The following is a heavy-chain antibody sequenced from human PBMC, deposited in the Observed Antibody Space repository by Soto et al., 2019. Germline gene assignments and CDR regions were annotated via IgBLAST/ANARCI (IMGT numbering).Heavy chain of an antibody. Sequence: QVQLVQSGAEVKKPGASVKVSCKASGYTFTSYGISWVRQASGQGLEWMGWISAYNGNTKYAQKLQGRVTMTTDTSTGTAHKEPGGPGTDGPAGYFWGGAGAFQWNDRGWFDPWGQGTLVTVSS. V-gene: IGHV1-18*01. D-gene: IGHD1-1*01. CDR2: ISAYNGNT. CDR1: GYTFTSYG. CDR3: GGAGAFQWNDRGWFDP. J-gene: IGHJ5*02.